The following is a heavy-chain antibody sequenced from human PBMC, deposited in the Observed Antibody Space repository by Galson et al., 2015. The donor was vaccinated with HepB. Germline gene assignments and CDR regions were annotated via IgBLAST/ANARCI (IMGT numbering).Heavy chain of an antibody. CDR2: VIPMYGNG. J-gene: IGHJ6*02. Sequence: SVKVSCKASGGTFGRDVINWVRQAPGQGPEWMGGVIPMYGNGNNAQLFQGRLTMTADRSTGTAYMELHNLRYEDTAVYYCARVLGEPMVTSFYFYNAMDVWGQGTTVIVSS. V-gene: IGHV1-69*06. D-gene: IGHD4/OR15-4a*01. CDR3: ARVLGEPMVTSFYFYNAMDV. CDR1: GGTFGRDV.